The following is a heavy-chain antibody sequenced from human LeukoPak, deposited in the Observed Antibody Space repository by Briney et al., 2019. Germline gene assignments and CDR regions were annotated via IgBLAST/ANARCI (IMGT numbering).Heavy chain of an antibody. Sequence: GGSLRLSCAASGFTFSSYAMRWVRQAPGKGLEWVPAVTGSGGTTYYADSVKGRFTISRDNSKNTLYLQMNSLRAEDTAVYYCARRGSGSYSHFDYWGQGTLVTVSS. V-gene: IGHV3-23*01. CDR1: GFTFSSYA. D-gene: IGHD3-10*01. J-gene: IGHJ4*02. CDR2: VTGSGGTT. CDR3: ARRGSGSYSHFDY.